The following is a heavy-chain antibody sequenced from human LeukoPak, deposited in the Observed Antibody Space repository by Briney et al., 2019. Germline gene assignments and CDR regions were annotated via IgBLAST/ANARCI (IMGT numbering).Heavy chain of an antibody. CDR2: IYYSGIT. J-gene: IGHJ2*01. V-gene: IGHV4-39*01. CDR3: ARGVTMIVVVIHDWYFDL. D-gene: IGHD3-22*01. CDR1: GGSISSSSYY. Sequence: SETLSLTCTVSGGSISSSSYYWGWIRQPPGEGLGWIGTIYYSGITYYNPSLKSRVTISVDMSKNQFSLKVTSVTAADTAVYYCARGVTMIVVVIHDWYFDLWGRGTLVTVSS.